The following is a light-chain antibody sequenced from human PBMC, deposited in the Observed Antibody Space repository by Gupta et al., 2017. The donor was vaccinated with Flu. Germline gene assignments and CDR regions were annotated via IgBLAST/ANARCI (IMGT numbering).Light chain of an antibody. V-gene: IGLV1-51*02. J-gene: IGLJ2*01. CDR1: SSNIGNNY. CDR3: GTWDSSLSAGV. CDR2: ENN. Sequence: GTISCSGSSSNIGNNYVSWYQQLPGTAPKLLIYENNKRTSGIPDRFSGSKSGTSATLGITGLQTGDEADYYCGTWDSSLSAGVFGGGTKLTVL.